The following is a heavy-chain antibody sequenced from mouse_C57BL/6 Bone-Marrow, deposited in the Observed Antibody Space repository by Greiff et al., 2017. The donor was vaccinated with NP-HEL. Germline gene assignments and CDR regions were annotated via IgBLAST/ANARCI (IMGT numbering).Heavy chain of an antibody. V-gene: IGHV1-50*01. Sequence: QVQLQQPGAELVKPGASVKLSCKASGYTFTSYWMQWVKQRPGQGLEWIGEIDPSDSYTNYNQKFKGKATLTVDTSSSTACMQLSSLTSEDSAVYYCARECDWDVDAMDYWGQGTSVTVSS. D-gene: IGHD4-1*01. CDR3: ARECDWDVDAMDY. J-gene: IGHJ4*01. CDR1: GYTFTSYW. CDR2: IDPSDSYT.